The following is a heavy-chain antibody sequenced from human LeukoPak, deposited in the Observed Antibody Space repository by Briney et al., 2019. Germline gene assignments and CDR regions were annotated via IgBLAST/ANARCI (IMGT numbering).Heavy chain of an antibody. CDR1: GGSISSYY. D-gene: IGHD5-12*01. V-gene: IGHV4-59*08. J-gene: IGHJ5*02. CDR3: ASNGDGYNLNWFDP. Sequence: SETLSLTCTVSGGSISSYYWSWIRQPPGKGLEWIGYIYYSGSTNYNPSHKSRVTISVDTSKNQFSLKLSSVTAADTAVYYCASNGDGYNLNWFDPWGQGTLVTVSS. CDR2: IYYSGST.